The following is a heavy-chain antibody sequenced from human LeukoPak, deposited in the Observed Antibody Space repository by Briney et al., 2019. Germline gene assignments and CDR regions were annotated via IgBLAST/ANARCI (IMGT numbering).Heavy chain of an antibody. J-gene: IGHJ4*02. D-gene: IGHD5-24*01. CDR2: INHSGST. CDR3: ARVGWLQCFDY. Sequence: SETLSLTCAVYGGSFSGYYWSWIRQPPGKGLEWIGEINHSGSTNYNPSLKSRVTISVDTSKNQFSLKLSSVTAADTAVYYCARVGWLQCFDYWGQGTLVTVSS. CDR1: GGSFSGYY. V-gene: IGHV4-34*01.